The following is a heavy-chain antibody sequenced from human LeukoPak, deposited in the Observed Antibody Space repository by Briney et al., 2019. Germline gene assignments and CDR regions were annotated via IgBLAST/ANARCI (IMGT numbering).Heavy chain of an antibody. Sequence: SVKVSCKASGGTFSSYAISWVRQAPGQGLEWMGGIIPIFGTANYAQKFQGRVTITADKSTSTAYMELSSLRPEDTALYYCATASTHGYYYIDVWGKGTTVTVSS. CDR2: IIPIFGTA. CDR3: ATASTHGYYYIDV. V-gene: IGHV1-69*06. CDR1: GGTFSSYA. D-gene: IGHD2-8*01. J-gene: IGHJ6*03.